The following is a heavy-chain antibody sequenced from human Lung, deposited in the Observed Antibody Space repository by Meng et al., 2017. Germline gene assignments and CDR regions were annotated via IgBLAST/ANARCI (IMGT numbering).Heavy chain of an antibody. CDR2: INHSGST. J-gene: IGHJ4*02. CDR3: ARGPTTMAHDFDY. D-gene: IGHD4-11*01. V-gene: IGHV4-34*01. Sequence: PLLPWGAGLLKPSATLSLTCVVSGGSFSDYYWSWIRQPPGKGLEWIGEINHSGSTNYNPSLESRATISVDTSQNNLSLKLSSVTAADSAVYYCARGPTTMAHDFDYWGQGTLVTVPS. CDR1: GGSFSDYY.